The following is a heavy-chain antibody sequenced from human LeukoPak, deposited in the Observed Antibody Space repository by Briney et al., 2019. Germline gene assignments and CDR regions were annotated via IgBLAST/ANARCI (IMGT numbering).Heavy chain of an antibody. J-gene: IGHJ4*02. D-gene: IGHD3-10*01. V-gene: IGHV4-59*08. Sequence: PSETLSLTCTVSSGSISSYYWSWIRQPPGKGLEWIGYIYYSGSTNYNPSLKSRVTISVDTSKNQFTLKLSSVTAADTAVYCCARHLSGSYPFFDYWGQGTLVTVSS. CDR2: IYYSGST. CDR3: ARHLSGSYPFFDY. CDR1: SGSISSYY.